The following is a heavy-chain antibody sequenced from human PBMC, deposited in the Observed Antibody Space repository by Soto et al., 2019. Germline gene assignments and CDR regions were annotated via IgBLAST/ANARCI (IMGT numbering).Heavy chain of an antibody. Sequence: QVQLVESGGGVVQPGRSLRLSCAASGFTFSSYGMHWVRQAPGKGLEWVAVISYDGSNKYYADSVKGRFTISRDNSKNTLYLQMNSLRAEDTAVYYCAKDNYYDFWSAHRGGMDVWDQGTTVTVSS. V-gene: IGHV3-30*18. CDR1: GFTFSSYG. D-gene: IGHD3-3*01. CDR3: AKDNYYDFWSAHRGGMDV. J-gene: IGHJ6*02. CDR2: ISYDGSNK.